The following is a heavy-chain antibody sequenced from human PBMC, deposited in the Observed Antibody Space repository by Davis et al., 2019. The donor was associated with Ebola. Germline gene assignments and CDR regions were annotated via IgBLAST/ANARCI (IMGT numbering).Heavy chain of an antibody. V-gene: IGHV3-7*01. Sequence: GESLKISCTDSRVTLTSEWMSWVRQAPGKGLEWVANINEDGSAKYYADSVRGRFTISRDNAKNSLSLQMNSLRAEDTAVYFCGRSMDVWGQGTTVTVSS. CDR1: RVTLTSEW. CDR2: INEDGSAK. J-gene: IGHJ6*02. CDR3: GRSMDV.